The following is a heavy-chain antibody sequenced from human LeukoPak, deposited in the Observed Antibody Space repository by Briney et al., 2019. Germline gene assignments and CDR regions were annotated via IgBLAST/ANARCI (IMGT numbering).Heavy chain of an antibody. V-gene: IGHV3-21*01. CDR2: ISVGSNYI. CDR3: ASGIAVTSSFDF. Sequence: GGSLRLSCAASGFTFSSYTMNWVRQAPGKGLEWVSSISVGSNYIYYADSVKGRFTISRDNAKNSLYLQMNSLRAEDTAVHYCASGIAVTSSFDFWGQGTLVTVSS. CDR1: GFTFSSYT. J-gene: IGHJ4*02. D-gene: IGHD6-19*01.